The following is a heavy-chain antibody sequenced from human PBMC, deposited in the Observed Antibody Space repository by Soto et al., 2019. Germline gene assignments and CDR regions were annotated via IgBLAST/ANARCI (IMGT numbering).Heavy chain of an antibody. Sequence: SETLSLTCAVYGGSFSGYYWSWIRQPPGKGLEWIGEINHSGSTNYNPSLKSRVTISVDTSKNQFSLKLSSVTAADTAVYYCARVLLYFDWSARYYYYYGMDVWGQGTTVT. CDR2: INHSGST. V-gene: IGHV4-34*01. D-gene: IGHD3-9*01. J-gene: IGHJ6*02. CDR1: GGSFSGYY. CDR3: ARVLLYFDWSARYYYYYGMDV.